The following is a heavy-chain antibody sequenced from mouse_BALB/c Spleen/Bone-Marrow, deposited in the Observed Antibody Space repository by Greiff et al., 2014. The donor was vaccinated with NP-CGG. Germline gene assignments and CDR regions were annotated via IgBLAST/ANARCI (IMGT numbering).Heavy chain of an antibody. J-gene: IGHJ2*01. CDR2: IYPGDGDT. CDR1: GYAFSSYW. CDR3: ARGGRLTGYYFDY. V-gene: IGHV1-80*01. D-gene: IGHD4-1*01. Sequence: QVQLQQSGAELVRPGSSVKISCKASGYAFSSYWMNWVKQRPGQGLEWIGQIYPGDGDTNYNGNFKDKATLTTDKSYTTAYMQLSSLTSEYSAVYFCARGGRLTGYYFDYWGQGTTLTVSS.